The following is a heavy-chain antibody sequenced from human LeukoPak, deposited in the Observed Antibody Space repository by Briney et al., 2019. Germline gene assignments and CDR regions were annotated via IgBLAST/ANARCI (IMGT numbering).Heavy chain of an antibody. CDR1: GFTFSSYE. D-gene: IGHD3-9*01. Sequence: PGGSLRLSCAASGFTFSSYEMNWVRQAPGKGLEWVSYISSSGTTIYYADSVKGRFTISRDNAKNSLHLQMNSLRAEDTAVYYCARDASKILTETFYYYYYMDVWGKGTTVTISS. J-gene: IGHJ6*03. V-gene: IGHV3-48*03. CDR3: ARDASKILTETFYYYYYMDV. CDR2: ISSSGTTI.